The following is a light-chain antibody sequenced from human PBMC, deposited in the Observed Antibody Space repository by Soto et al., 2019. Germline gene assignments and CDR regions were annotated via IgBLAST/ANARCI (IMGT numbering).Light chain of an antibody. CDR2: GAS. CDR1: QSVSSY. V-gene: IGKV3-20*01. CDR3: QHYDRLPIT. J-gene: IGKJ5*01. Sequence: EVALTQSPAPLSWSPGERYTLSCLASQSVSSYLLWYQQKPGQAPRLLIYGASSRATGIPDRFSGSGSGTDFTLTISRLEPEDFAVFYCQHYDRLPITFGQGTRLEIK.